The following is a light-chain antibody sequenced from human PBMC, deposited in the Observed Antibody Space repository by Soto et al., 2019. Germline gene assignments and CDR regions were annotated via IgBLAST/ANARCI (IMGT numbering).Light chain of an antibody. CDR2: DVS. CDR3: CSYAGSYTFGV. V-gene: IGLV2-11*01. J-gene: IGLJ3*02. CDR1: STDFVSYNR. Sequence: QSALTQPPSVSGSPGQSVTISCTGTSTDFVSYNRVSWYQQPPGTAPKLIIYDVSKRPSGVPDRFSGSKSGNTASLTISGLQAEDEADYYCCSYAGSYTFGVFGGGTKLTVL.